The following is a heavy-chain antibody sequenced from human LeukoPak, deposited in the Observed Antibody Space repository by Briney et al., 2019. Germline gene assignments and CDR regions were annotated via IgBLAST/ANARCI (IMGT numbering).Heavy chain of an antibody. D-gene: IGHD5-18*01. CDR1: GYTFTSYD. V-gene: IGHV1-18*01. CDR2: INPNSGGT. Sequence: GASVKVSCKASGYTFTSYDINWVRQATGQGLEWMGWINPNSGGTNYAQKLQGRVTMTTDTSTSTAYMELRSLRSDDTAVYYCARDSSPTRGKYSYGPLGYWGQGTLVTVSS. J-gene: IGHJ4*02. CDR3: ARDSSPTRGKYSYGPLGY.